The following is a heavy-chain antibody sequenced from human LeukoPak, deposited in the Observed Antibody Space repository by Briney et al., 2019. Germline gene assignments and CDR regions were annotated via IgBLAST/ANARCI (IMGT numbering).Heavy chain of an antibody. CDR1: GFTFSSYA. CDR3: ARALGYPPYYYYGMDV. CDR2: ISSNGGST. V-gene: IGHV3-64*01. J-gene: IGHJ6*02. Sequence: GGSLRLSCAASGFTFSSYAMHWVRQAPGKGLEYVSAISSNGGSTYYASSVKGRFTISRDNSKNTLYLQMGSLRAEDMAVYYCARALGYPPYYYYGMDVWGQGTTVTVSS. D-gene: IGHD1-1*01.